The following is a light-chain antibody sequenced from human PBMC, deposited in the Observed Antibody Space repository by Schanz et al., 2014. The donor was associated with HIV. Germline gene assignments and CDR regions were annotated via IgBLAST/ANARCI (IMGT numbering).Light chain of an antibody. CDR3: QQSYSTPRT. V-gene: IGKV3-15*01. CDR2: GAS. J-gene: IGKJ1*01. Sequence: EIVMTQSPATLSVSPGERATLSCRASQSVSSNLAWYQQKSGQAPRLLIYGASTRATGIPARFSGSGSGTEFTLTISSLQSEDFATYYCQQSYSTPRTFGQGTKVEIK. CDR1: QSVSSN.